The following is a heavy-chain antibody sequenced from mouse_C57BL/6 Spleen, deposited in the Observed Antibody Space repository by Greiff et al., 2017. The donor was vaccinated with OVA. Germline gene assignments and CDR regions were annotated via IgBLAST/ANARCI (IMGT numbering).Heavy chain of an antibody. J-gene: IGHJ4*01. D-gene: IGHD1-1*01. CDR2: IDPSDSYT. V-gene: IGHV1-69*01. Sequence: VQLQQPGAELVMPGASVKLSCKASGYTFTSYWMHWVKQRPGQGLEWIGEIDPSDSYTNYNQKFKGKSTLTVDKSSSTAYMQLSSLTSEDSAVYYCARSIVAPNYAMDYWGQGTSVTVSS. CDR3: ARSIVAPNYAMDY. CDR1: GYTFTSYW.